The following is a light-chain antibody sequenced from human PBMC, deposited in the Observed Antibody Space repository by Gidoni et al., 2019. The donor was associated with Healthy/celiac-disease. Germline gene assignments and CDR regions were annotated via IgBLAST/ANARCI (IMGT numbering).Light chain of an antibody. Sequence: DIQLTQSPSSLSASVGDRVTITCRASQSISNYLNWYQQKPGKAPNLLIYAASSLQSGVPSRFSGSGSGTDFTLTISSLQPEDFATYYCQQTYSTPLSFGGXTKVEIK. J-gene: IGKJ4*01. CDR1: QSISNY. CDR2: AAS. V-gene: IGKV1-39*01. CDR3: QQTYSTPLS.